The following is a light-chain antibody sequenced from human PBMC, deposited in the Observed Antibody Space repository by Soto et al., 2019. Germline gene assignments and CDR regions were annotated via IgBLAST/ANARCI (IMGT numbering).Light chain of an antibody. CDR3: QQRSNWPLT. Sequence: EIVLTQSPGTLSLSPGEGATLSCRASQSVSSTYLAWYQQKPGQAPRLLIYGASSRASGIPDRFSGSGSGTDFTLTISSLEPEDFAVYYCQQRSNWPLTFGGGTKVDIK. J-gene: IGKJ4*01. CDR2: GAS. V-gene: IGKV3D-20*02. CDR1: QSVSSTY.